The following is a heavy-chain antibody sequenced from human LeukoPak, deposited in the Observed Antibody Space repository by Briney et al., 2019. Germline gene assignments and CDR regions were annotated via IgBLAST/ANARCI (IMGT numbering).Heavy chain of an antibody. Sequence: SVKVSCKASGGTFSSYAISWVRRAPGQGLEWMGGIIPIFGTANYAQKFQGRVTITADESTSTAYMELSSLRSEDTAVYYCAREGHAYCSGGSCYFNWFDPWGQGTLVTVSS. CDR2: IIPIFGTA. V-gene: IGHV1-69*01. D-gene: IGHD2-15*01. CDR3: AREGHAYCSGGSCYFNWFDP. J-gene: IGHJ5*02. CDR1: GGTFSSYA.